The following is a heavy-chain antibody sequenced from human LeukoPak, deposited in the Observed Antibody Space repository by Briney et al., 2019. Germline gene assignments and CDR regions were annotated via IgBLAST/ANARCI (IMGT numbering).Heavy chain of an antibody. D-gene: IGHD6-19*01. CDR2: THINGNI. CDR1: GGSISGFF. V-gene: IGHV4-4*08. Sequence: SETLSLTCTVSGGSISGFFWSWIRQSPGKGLEWIGHTHINGNIRYNPSLNSRGTISLDTSKMQISLKLDSATATDTAVYYCARHIGTGWYWAFDIWGQGTLVTVSS. J-gene: IGHJ3*02. CDR3: ARHIGTGWYWAFDI.